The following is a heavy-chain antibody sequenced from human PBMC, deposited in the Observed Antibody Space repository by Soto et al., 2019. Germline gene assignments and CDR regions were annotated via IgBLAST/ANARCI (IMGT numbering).Heavy chain of an antibody. CDR3: ARHEDTAMVSDY. CDR1: GYSFTSYW. V-gene: IGHV5-51*01. Sequence: ESVKICFKGSGYSFTSYWIGWVRQMPGKGLEWMGIIYPGDSDTRYSPSFQGQVTISADKSISTAYLQWSSLKASDTAMYYCARHEDTAMVSDYWGQGTLVTAPQ. D-gene: IGHD5-18*01. CDR2: IYPGDSDT. J-gene: IGHJ4*02.